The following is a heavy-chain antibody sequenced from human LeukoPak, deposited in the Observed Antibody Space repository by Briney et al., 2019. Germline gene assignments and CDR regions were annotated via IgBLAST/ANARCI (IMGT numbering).Heavy chain of an antibody. D-gene: IGHD3-9*01. CDR3: ARDYQPDRPRLLRYFDSNWFDP. V-gene: IGHV1-69*04. CDR1: GGTFSSYA. J-gene: IGHJ5*02. CDR2: IIPILGIA. Sequence: GASVKVSCKASGGTFSSYAISWVRQAPGQGLEWMGRIIPILGIANYAQKFQGRVTITADKSTSTAYMELSSLRSEDTAVYYCARDYQPDRPRLLRYFDSNWFDPWGQGTLVTVSS.